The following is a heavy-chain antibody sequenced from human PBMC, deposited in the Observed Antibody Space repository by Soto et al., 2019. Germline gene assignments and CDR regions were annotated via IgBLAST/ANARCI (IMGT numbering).Heavy chain of an antibody. J-gene: IGHJ6*02. CDR2: IWYDGSNK. CDR1: GFTFSSYG. Sequence: LRLSCAASGFTFSSYGMHWVRQAPGKGLEWVAVIWYDGSNKYYADSVKGRFTISRDNSKNTLYLQMNSLRAEDTAVYYCARGQADSSGYYYYYYGMDVWGQGTTVTVSS. D-gene: IGHD3-22*01. V-gene: IGHV3-33*01. CDR3: ARGQADSSGYYYYYYGMDV.